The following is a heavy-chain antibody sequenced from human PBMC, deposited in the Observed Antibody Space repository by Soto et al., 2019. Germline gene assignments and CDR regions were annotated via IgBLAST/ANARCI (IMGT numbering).Heavy chain of an antibody. CDR2: IYHSGST. J-gene: IGHJ4*02. Sequence: XETLFLTFSVSGYSISSGYYWGWIRQPPGKGLEWIGSIYHSGSTYYNPSLKSRVTISVDTSKNQFSLKLSSVTAADTAVYYCARVYYDSGAYYYDYFDYWGQGNLVTVSS. V-gene: IGHV4-38-2*02. D-gene: IGHD3-22*01. CDR1: GYSISSGYY. CDR3: ARVYYDSGAYYYDYFDY.